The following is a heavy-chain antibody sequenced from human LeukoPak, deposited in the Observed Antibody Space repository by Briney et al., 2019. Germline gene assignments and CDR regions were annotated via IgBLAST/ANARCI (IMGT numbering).Heavy chain of an antibody. V-gene: IGHV1-2*02. D-gene: IGHD3-22*01. J-gene: IGHJ3*02. CDR3: AREGNYYDSSGLAGGAFDI. CDR2: INPNSGGT. Sequence: ASVKVSCKASGYTFTGYYMHWVRQAPGQGLEWMGWINPNSGGTNYAQKFQGRVTMTRDTSISTAYMELSRLRSDDTAVYYCAREGNYYDSSGLAGGAFDIWDQGTMVTVSS. CDR1: GYTFTGYY.